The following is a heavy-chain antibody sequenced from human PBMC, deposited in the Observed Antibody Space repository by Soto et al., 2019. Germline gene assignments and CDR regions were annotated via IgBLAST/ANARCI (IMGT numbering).Heavy chain of an antibody. V-gene: IGHV3-7*05. D-gene: IGHD2-21*01. Sequence: EVQLVESGGGLVQPGGSLRLSCAASGFIFSSEWMNWVRQAPGKRLEWVANIKRDGSEKNYVDSVNGRFTIFRDNAKNSLYLQMNSLRAEDTAVYYCVRDLLGIPHDYWGQGTQVTVSS. CDR3: VRDLLGIPHDY. CDR1: GFIFSSEW. J-gene: IGHJ4*02. CDR2: IKRDGSEK.